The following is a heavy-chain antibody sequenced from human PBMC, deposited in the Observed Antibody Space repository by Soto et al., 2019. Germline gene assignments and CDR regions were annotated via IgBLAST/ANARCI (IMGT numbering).Heavy chain of an antibody. J-gene: IGHJ6*02. CDR1: GGSISNGDYY. CDR3: ARSVVPVAPSYYYGMDV. D-gene: IGHD2-2*01. CDR2: IYYSGST. V-gene: IGHV4-30-4*01. Sequence: SETLSLTCAVSGGSISNGDYYWSWIRQPPGKGLELVGNIYYSGSTYYNPSLKSRVTISLDTSKNHFSLRLSSVTAADTAVYFCARSVVPVAPSYYYGMDVWGQGTTVTVSS.